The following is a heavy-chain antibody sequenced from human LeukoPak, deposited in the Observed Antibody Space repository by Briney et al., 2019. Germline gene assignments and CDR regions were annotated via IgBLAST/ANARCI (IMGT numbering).Heavy chain of an antibody. V-gene: IGHV1-69*13. CDR3: ARGGITGLDY. D-gene: IGHD1-14*01. CDR1: GGTFSSYA. J-gene: IGHJ4*02. CDR2: IIPIFGTA. Sequence: ASVKVSCKASGGTFSSYAISWVRQAPGQGLEWMGGIIPIFGTANYAQKFQGRVTITADESTSTAYMELSGLRSEDTAVYYCARGGITGLDYWGQGTLVTVSS.